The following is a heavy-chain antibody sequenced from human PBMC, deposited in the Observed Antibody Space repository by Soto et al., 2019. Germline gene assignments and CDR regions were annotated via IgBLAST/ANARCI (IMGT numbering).Heavy chain of an antibody. J-gene: IGHJ5*02. CDR3: ARVIRGAYYNSPLDT. D-gene: IGHD3-10*01. V-gene: IGHV1-2*02. Sequence: ASVKVSCKASGYTFTGYFMHWVRQAPGQGLEWMGWINPYSGGADYAQSFQGRVTMTRDTSISTVYMELSRLRFDDTAVYYCARVIRGAYYNSPLDTWGQGTLVTVSS. CDR1: GYTFTGYF. CDR2: INPYSGGA.